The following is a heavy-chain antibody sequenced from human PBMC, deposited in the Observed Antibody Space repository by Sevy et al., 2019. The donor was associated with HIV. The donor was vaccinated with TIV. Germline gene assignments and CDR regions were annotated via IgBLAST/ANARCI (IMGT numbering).Heavy chain of an antibody. Sequence: SETLSLTCTVSGGSISSGNYYWHWIRQPPGKGLEWLGYISYTGNTYYNPSLNSPVTISVDTSNIQFSLRLTAVTAADTAVYYCARDATEYTSSSVGFDPWGQGTLVTVSS. D-gene: IGHD6-6*01. CDR2: ISYTGNT. CDR3: ARDATEYTSSSVGFDP. CDR1: GGSISSGNYY. J-gene: IGHJ5*02. V-gene: IGHV4-30-4*01.